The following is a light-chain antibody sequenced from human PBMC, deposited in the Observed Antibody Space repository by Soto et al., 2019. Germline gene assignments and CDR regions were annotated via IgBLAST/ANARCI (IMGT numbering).Light chain of an antibody. CDR3: QQYNSYSYT. Sequence: SQMTPSPSTLSASVGDRVTITCRASQSISSWLAWYQQKPGKAPKLLIYDASSLESGVPSRFSGSGSGTEFTLTISSLQPDDFATYYCQQYNSYSYTLGQGTRLEIK. CDR2: DAS. CDR1: QSISSW. J-gene: IGKJ5*01. V-gene: IGKV1-5*01.